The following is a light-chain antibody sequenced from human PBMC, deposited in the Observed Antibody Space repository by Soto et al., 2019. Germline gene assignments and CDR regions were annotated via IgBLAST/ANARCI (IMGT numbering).Light chain of an antibody. V-gene: IGLV2-14*01. CDR3: SSYTSSTALSVV. CDR1: SSDVGGYNY. CDR2: GVT. Sequence: QSALTQPASVSGSPGQSITISCTGTSSDVGGYNYVSWYQQHPGKAPKLMIYGVTNRPSGVSNRFSGSKSGNTASLTISGLQAEEEADYYCSSYTSSTALSVVFGGGTKLTVL. J-gene: IGLJ2*01.